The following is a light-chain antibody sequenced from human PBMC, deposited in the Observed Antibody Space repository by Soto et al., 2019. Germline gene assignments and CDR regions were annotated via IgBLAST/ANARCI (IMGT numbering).Light chain of an antibody. CDR2: EVT. V-gene: IGLV2-14*01. CDR1: ISDLAGYNY. CDR3: NSFTDSSLYV. J-gene: IGLJ1*01. Sequence: SALTQPASVSGYLGQSITISCTGTISDLAGYNYVSWYQQHPGKAPRLVIYEVTNRPSGGSNRFSGSKSGNTASLTISGLQADDEADYYCNSFTDSSLYVFGTGTKV.